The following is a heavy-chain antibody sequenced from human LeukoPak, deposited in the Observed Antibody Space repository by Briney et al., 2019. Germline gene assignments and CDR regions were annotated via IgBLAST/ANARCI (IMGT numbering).Heavy chain of an antibody. CDR1: GGSFSGYY. Sequence: SETLSLTRAVYGGSFSGYYWGWIRQPPGKGLEWIGEINHSGSTNYNPSLKSRVTISVDTSKNQFSLKLSSVTAADTAVYYCARAALYYQFDYWGQGTLVTVSS. D-gene: IGHD3-22*01. CDR2: INHSGST. V-gene: IGHV4-34*01. J-gene: IGHJ4*02. CDR3: ARAALYYQFDY.